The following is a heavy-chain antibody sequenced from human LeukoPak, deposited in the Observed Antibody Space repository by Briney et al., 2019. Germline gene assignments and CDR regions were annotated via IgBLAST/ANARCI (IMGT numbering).Heavy chain of an antibody. J-gene: IGHJ4*02. V-gene: IGHV3-23*01. CDR2: ISGSGGST. CDR1: GFTFSSYA. CDR3: AKDVGGSEGDYFDY. Sequence: GGSLRLSCAAPGFTFSSYAMSWVRQAPGKGREWVSAISGSGGSTYYADSVKGRFTISRDNSKSTLDLQLNSLRAEDSAVYYCAKDVGGSEGDYFDYWGQGTLVTVSS. D-gene: IGHD5-12*01.